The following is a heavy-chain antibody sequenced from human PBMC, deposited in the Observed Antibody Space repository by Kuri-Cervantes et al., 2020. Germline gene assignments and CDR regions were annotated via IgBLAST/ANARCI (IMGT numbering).Heavy chain of an antibody. J-gene: IGHJ3*02. CDR1: AGSISSSSYY. D-gene: IGHD3-22*01. V-gene: IGHV4-39*01. CDR2: IYHSGTT. Sequence: SETLSLTCTVSAGSISSSSYYWGWIRQPPGKGLEWIGSIYHSGTTYYNSSLKSRVTISVDTSKNQFSLKLSSVTAADTAVYYCARRTTTHTSGGFDIWGQGTLVTVSS. CDR3: ARRTTTHTSGGFDI.